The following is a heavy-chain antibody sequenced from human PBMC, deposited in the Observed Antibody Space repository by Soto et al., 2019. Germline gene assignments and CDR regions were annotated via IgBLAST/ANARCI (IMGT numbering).Heavy chain of an antibody. V-gene: IGHV4-34*01. D-gene: IGHD3-10*01. Sequence: SETLSLTCAFYGGSFDDFYWSWVRQSPGKGLEWVGEISHDGGTNYSPSLASRVSISVDTSKNQFSLHLRSVTAADTGLYYCARGQLVWYGDLTPYHRDMDVWGQGTTVTVS. J-gene: IGHJ6*02. CDR2: ISHDGGT. CDR1: GGSFDDFY. CDR3: ARGQLVWYGDLTPYHRDMDV.